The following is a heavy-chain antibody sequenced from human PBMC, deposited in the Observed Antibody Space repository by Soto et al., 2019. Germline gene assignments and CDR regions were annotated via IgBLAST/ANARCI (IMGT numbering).Heavy chain of an antibody. Sequence: SETLSLTCTVSGGSISSSSYYWGWIRQPPGKGLEWIGSIYYSGSTYYNPSLKSRVTISVDTSKNQFSLKLSSVTAADTAVYYCARTRYCSGGSCSTPYYYYYYMDVWGKGTTVTVSS. J-gene: IGHJ6*03. D-gene: IGHD2-15*01. V-gene: IGHV4-39*01. CDR3: ARTRYCSGGSCSTPYYYYYYMDV. CDR2: IYYSGST. CDR1: GGSISSSSYY.